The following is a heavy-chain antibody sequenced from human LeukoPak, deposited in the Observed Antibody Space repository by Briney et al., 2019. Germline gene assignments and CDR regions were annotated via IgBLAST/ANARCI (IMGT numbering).Heavy chain of an antibody. Sequence: GGSLRLSCAASGFTFSSYGMHWVRQAPGKGLEWVAVISYDGSNKYYADSVKGRFTISRDNSKNTLYLQMNSLRAEDTAVYYCARVEGTGSGWPFDYWGQGTLVTVSS. D-gene: IGHD6-19*01. CDR1: GFTFSSYG. CDR2: ISYDGSNK. CDR3: ARVEGTGSGWPFDY. V-gene: IGHV3-30*03. J-gene: IGHJ4*02.